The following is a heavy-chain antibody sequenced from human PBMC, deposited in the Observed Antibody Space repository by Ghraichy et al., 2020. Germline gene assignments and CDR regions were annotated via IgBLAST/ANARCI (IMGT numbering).Heavy chain of an antibody. CDR2: IIPIFGTA. V-gene: IGHV1-69*13. Sequence: SVKVSCKASGGTFSSYAISWVRQAPGQGLEWMGGIIPIFGTANYAQKFQGRVTITADESTSTAYMELSSLRSEDTAVYYCARNDGRGSWAFFYYYMDVWGKGTTVTVSS. CDR3: ARNDGRGSWAFFYYYMDV. J-gene: IGHJ6*03. CDR1: GGTFSSYA. D-gene: IGHD6-13*01.